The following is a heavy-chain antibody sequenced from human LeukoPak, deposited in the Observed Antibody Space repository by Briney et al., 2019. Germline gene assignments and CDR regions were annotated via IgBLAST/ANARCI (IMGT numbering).Heavy chain of an antibody. CDR1: GFTFSSYG. V-gene: IGHV3-21*01. Sequence: GESLRLSSAASGFTFSSYGMNWVRQAPGKGLEWDSSISSSGTYIYFADSVKGRFTISRDNAKNSLYLQMNSLRAEDTALYYCAREQSYSEEIVVVNPPFDYWGQGTLVTVSS. CDR2: ISSSGTYI. D-gene: IGHD2-21*01. CDR3: AREQSYSEEIVVVNPPFDY. J-gene: IGHJ4*02.